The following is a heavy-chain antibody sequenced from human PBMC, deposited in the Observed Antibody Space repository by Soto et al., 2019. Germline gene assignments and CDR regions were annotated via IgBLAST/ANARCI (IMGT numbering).Heavy chain of an antibody. CDR1: GFSLSTSVVG. V-gene: IGHV2-5*01. D-gene: IGHD6-6*01. CDR2: IYWNDDK. J-gene: IGHJ4*02. Sequence: GPTLVNPTQPLTLTCTFSGFSLSTSVVGVGWIRQPPGKALEWLALIYWNDDKRYSPSLKSRLTITKDTSKNQVVLTMTNMDPVDTATYYCAHSPSYRSSSNFDYWGQGTLVTVSS. CDR3: AHSPSYRSSSNFDY.